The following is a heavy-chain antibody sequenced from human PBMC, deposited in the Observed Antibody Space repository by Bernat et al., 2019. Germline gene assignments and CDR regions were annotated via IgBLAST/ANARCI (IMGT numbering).Heavy chain of an antibody. V-gene: IGHV3-21*05. D-gene: IGHD1-26*01. CDR2: IRSNSDDI. J-gene: IGHJ4*02. CDR3: VRDDMWAFDY. Sequence: EVLLVESGGGLVNPGGSLRLSCAASGFTFSDYPMNWVRQTPGKGLEWNSHIRSNSDDISYGDSVKGRFTISRDNGKNSLYLQMNSLRAEDTSVYYCVRDDMWAFDYWGQGTLVTVSS. CDR1: GFTFSDYP.